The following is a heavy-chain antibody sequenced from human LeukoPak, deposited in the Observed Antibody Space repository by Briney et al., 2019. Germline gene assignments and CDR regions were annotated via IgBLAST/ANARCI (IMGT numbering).Heavy chain of an antibody. J-gene: IGHJ6*03. CDR2: IYYSGST. V-gene: IGHV4-59*01. Sequence: SETLSLTCTVSGGSISSYCWSWIRQPPGKGLEWIGYIYYSGSTNYNPSLKSRVTISVDTSKNRFSLKLSSVTAADTAVYYCASTGAYYDFWSGDYYYYYKDVWGKGTTVTVSS. CDR1: GGSISSYC. D-gene: IGHD3-3*01. CDR3: ASTGAYYDFWSGDYYYYYKDV.